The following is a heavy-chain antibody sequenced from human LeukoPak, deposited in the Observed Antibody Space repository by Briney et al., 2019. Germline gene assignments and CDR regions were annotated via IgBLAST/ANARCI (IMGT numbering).Heavy chain of an antibody. Sequence: GASVKVSCKASGGTFSSYAISWVRQAPGQGLEWMGGIIPIFGTANYAQKFQGRVTITTDESTSTAYMELSSLRSEDTAVYYCARGRGDYGGNTGFDYWGQGTLVTVSS. D-gene: IGHD4-23*01. CDR1: GGTFSSYA. CDR2: IIPIFGTA. V-gene: IGHV1-69*05. J-gene: IGHJ4*02. CDR3: ARGRGDYGGNTGFDY.